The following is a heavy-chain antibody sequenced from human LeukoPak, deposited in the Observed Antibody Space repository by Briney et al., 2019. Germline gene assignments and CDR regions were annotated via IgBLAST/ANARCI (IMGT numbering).Heavy chain of an antibody. CDR1: GFTVSSRY. CDR3: ARVAYCGGDCYSAWCDY. J-gene: IGHJ4*02. V-gene: IGHV3-66*02. D-gene: IGHD2-21*02. CDR2: FKSGGNT. Sequence: PGGSLRLSCEVSGFTVSSRYMSWVRQAPGKGLEWVSTFKSGGNTYYADSVKGRFTISRDNSKNTLYLQMNSLRAEDTAVYYCARVAYCGGDCYSAWCDYWGQGTLVTVSS.